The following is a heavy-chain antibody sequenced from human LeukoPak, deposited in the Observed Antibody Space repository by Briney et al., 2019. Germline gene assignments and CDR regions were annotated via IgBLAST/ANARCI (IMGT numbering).Heavy chain of an antibody. Sequence: PGGSLRLSCAASGFTFSSYWRSWVRQAPGKGLEWMANIKQDGSEKYYVDSVKGRFTISRDNAKNSLYLQMNSLRAEDTAVYYCARDAEVVPAAIDYFDYWGQGTLVTVSS. CDR3: ARDAEVVPAAIDYFDY. D-gene: IGHD2-2*02. V-gene: IGHV3-7*01. CDR2: IKQDGSEK. J-gene: IGHJ4*02. CDR1: GFTFSSYW.